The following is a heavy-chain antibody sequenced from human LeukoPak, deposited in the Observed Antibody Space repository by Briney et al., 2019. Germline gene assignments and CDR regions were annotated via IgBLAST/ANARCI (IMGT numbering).Heavy chain of an antibody. J-gene: IGHJ4*02. Sequence: PSETLSLTCTVSGGSISSSNHYWGWIRQPPGKGLEWLGSIYYSGSTNYNPSLKSRVTISVDTSKNQFSLKLSSVTAADTAVYYCAREYSSSLDYWGQGTLVTVSS. V-gene: IGHV4-39*07. CDR3: AREYSSSLDY. CDR2: IYYSGST. CDR1: GGSISSSNHY. D-gene: IGHD6-13*01.